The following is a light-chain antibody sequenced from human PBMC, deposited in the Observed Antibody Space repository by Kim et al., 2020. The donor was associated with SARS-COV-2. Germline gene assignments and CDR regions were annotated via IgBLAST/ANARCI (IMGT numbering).Light chain of an antibody. CDR1: YSDFGGYNA. J-gene: IGLJ1*01. CDR2: EVN. CDR3: SASADNSYGGTRFYV. Sequence: QSALSQPPSASGSPGQSVTISCTGTYSDFGGYNAVSWYQHHPGKAPKLLIYEVNRRPSGVPDRFSGSKSGYTASLTVSGLQAEDEADYYCSASADNSYGGTRFYVFGTGTKVTVL. V-gene: IGLV2-8*01.